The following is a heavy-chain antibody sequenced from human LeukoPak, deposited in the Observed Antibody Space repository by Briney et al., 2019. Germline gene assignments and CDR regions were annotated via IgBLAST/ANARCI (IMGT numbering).Heavy chain of an antibody. V-gene: IGHV4-61*02. CDR2: ISSSGST. CDR3: ARGPYSYDSSGAFDI. J-gene: IGHJ3*02. D-gene: IGHD3-22*01. CDR1: GDSISSGDYY. Sequence: PSETLSLTCTVSGDSISSGDYYWSWLRQPAGKGLEWIVRISSSGSTNYNPSLKSRFTISVDTSKNQFSLKLRSVTAADTAVYFCARGPYSYDSSGAFDIWGQGTMVTVSS.